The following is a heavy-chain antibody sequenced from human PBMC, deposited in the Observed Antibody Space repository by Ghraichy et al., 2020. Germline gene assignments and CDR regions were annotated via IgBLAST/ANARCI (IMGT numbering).Heavy chain of an antibody. CDR3: AREYKTYYDFWSGYYPPGDWFDT. V-gene: IGHV3-30*04. CDR2: ISYDGSKK. Sequence: LSLTCAASGFIFSDYAIHWVRQAPGKGLEWVAVISYDGSKKHHADSVKGRFTISRDNSKNTLYLQMNSLKAEDTAVYYCAREYKTYYDFWSGYYPPGDWFDTWGQGTLVTVSS. J-gene: IGHJ5*02. D-gene: IGHD3-3*01. CDR1: GFIFSDYA.